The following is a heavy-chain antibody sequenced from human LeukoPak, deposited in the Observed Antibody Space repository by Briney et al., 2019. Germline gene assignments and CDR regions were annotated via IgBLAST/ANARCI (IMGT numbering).Heavy chain of an antibody. CDR2: IHSSGST. V-gene: IGHV4-59*01. CDR1: GGSISGYY. D-gene: IGHD1-20*01. J-gene: IGHJ4*02. CDR3: ARYNWGYGAFDY. Sequence: SETLSLTCTVSGGSISGYYWSWIRQSPGKGLEWIGYIHSSGSTNYNPSLNGRVTTSVDTSNSHFSLKLVSVAAADTAVYFCARYNWGYGAFDYWGQGTLVAVSS.